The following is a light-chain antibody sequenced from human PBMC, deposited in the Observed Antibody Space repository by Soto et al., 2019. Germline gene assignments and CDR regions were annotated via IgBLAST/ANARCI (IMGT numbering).Light chain of an antibody. V-gene: IGLV3-1*01. CDR2: QDS. CDR3: QAWDRSTPYVV. CDR1: QWGDKY. Sequence: SYELTQPPSVSVSPGQTASITCSGDQWGDKYACWYQQKPGQSPVLVINQDSKRPSGIPERFSGSNSGNTATLTISGTQAMDEADYYCQAWDRSTPYVVFGGGTQLTVL. J-gene: IGLJ2*01.